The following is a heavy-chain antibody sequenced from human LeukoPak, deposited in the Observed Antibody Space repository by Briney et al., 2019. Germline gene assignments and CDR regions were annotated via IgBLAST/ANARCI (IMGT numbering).Heavy chain of an antibody. CDR3: ARHEDSSLGYFDY. J-gene: IGHJ4*02. V-gene: IGHV4-59*08. Sequence: PSETLSLTCTVSGGSISSYYWSWIRQPPGKGLKWIGYIYYSGSTNYNPSLKSRVTISVDTSKNQFSLKLSSVTAADTAVYYCARHEDSSLGYFDYWGQGTLVTVSS. CDR1: GGSISSYY. CDR2: IYYSGST. D-gene: IGHD6-13*01.